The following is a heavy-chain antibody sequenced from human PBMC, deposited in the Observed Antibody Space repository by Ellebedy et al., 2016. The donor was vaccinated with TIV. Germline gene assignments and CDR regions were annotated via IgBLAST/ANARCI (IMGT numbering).Heavy chain of an antibody. CDR1: GFTFSSYA. CDR3: ANSLGVVPAAIAGYYGMDV. J-gene: IGHJ6*02. Sequence: GESLKISCAASGFTFSSYAMSWVRQAPGKGLEWVSAISGSGGSTYYADSVKGRFTISRDNSKNTLYLQMNSLRAEDTAVYYCANSLGVVPAAIAGYYGMDVWGQGTTVTVSS. V-gene: IGHV3-23*01. D-gene: IGHD2-2*02. CDR2: ISGSGGST.